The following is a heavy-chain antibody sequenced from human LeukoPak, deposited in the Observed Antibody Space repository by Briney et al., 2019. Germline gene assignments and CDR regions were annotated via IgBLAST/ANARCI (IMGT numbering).Heavy chain of an antibody. J-gene: IGHJ4*02. CDR2: INHSGST. CDR3: ARSSSWYLGNDY. CDR1: GGSFSGYY. V-gene: IGHV4-34*01. Sequence: PSETLSLTRAVYGGSFSGYYWSWIRQPPGKGLEWIGEINHSGSTNYNTPLQSRVTISVDQSKNQFPLQLSSVTAPATAVYYCARSSSWYLGNDYWGQGPLVTVSS. D-gene: IGHD6-13*01.